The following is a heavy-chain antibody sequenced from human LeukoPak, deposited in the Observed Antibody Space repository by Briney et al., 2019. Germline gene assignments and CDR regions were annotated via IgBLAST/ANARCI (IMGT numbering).Heavy chain of an antibody. CDR1: GFTVSEYF. D-gene: IGHD4/OR15-4a*01. Sequence: PGGSLRLACAASGFTVSEYFMRWVRQIPEKGLQWVAYMIKTGATIQYEDAVKGRFTISRDNAQNALFLQMNSLRVDDSGMYFCAREYASGTNFALWGQGTLVTVSS. CDR2: MIKTGATI. J-gene: IGHJ4*02. CDR3: AREYASGTNFAL. V-gene: IGHV3-11*01.